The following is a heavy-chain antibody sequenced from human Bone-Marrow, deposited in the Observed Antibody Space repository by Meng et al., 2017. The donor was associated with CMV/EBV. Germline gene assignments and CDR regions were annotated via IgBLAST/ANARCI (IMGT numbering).Heavy chain of an antibody. CDR2: IRYDGSNK. D-gene: IGHD3-3*01. J-gene: IGHJ4*02. CDR3: AKAARGYDFWSGYYFDY. CDR1: GFTFSSYG. V-gene: IGHV3-30*02. Sequence: GESLKISCAASGFTFSSYGMHWVRQAPGKGLEWVAFIRYDGSNKYYADSVKGRFTISRDNSKNTLYLQMNSLRAEDTAVYYCAKAARGYDFWSGYYFDYWGQGTLVTVSS.